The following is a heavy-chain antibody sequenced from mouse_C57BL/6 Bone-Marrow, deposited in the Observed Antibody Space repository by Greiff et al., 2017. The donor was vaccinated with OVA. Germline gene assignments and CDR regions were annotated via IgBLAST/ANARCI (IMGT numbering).Heavy chain of an antibody. D-gene: IGHD1-2*01. V-gene: IGHV2-2*01. J-gene: IGHJ2*01. CDR3: ARNQITTAPYYFDY. CDR1: GFSLTSYG. CDR2: LWSGGST. Sequence: VQLQQSGPGLVQPSQSLSITCTVSGFSLTSYGVHWVRQSPGKGLEWLGVLWSGGSTDYNAAFISRLSISKDNSKSQVFFKMDSLQADDTAIYYCARNQITTAPYYFDYWGQGTTLTVSS.